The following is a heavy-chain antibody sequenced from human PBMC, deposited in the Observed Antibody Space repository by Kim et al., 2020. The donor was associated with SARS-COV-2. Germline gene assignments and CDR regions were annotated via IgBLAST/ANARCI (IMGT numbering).Heavy chain of an antibody. CDR1: GVIVSSNY. Sequence: GGSLRLSCAASGVIVSSNYMSWVRQAPGKGLEWVSVIYSGGSTYYADSVKGRFTISRDNSKNMLYLQMNSLRAEDTAVYYCARDATDYGDYWSGYYYGMDVWGQGTTVTVSS. D-gene: IGHD4-17*01. CDR2: IYSGGST. V-gene: IGHV3-66*01. CDR3: ARDATDYGDYWSGYYYGMDV. J-gene: IGHJ6*02.